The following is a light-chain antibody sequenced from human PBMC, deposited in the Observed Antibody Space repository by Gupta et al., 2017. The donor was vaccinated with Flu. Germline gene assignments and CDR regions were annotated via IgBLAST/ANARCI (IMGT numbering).Light chain of an antibody. CDR2: DDR. J-gene: IGLJ3*02. V-gene: IGLV3-21*02. Sequence: SYVLTQPPSVSMAPGQTSKVTCGGDNIEMKSVHWYQQRPGQAPLLCVYDDRHRPSGIPERVSGSNAGNTATLSISRLEAADEDDDDWHVWDSGREHVVFGGGTKLTVL. CDR3: HVWDSGREHVV. CDR1: NIEMKS.